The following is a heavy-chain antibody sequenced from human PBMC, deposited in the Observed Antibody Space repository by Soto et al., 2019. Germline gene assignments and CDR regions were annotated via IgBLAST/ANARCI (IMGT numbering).Heavy chain of an antibody. CDR2: IIPIFGTA. V-gene: IGHV1-69*12. CDR3: ARPRGLYYYDSSGYKRGGFDY. D-gene: IGHD3-22*01. CDR1: GGTFSSYA. Sequence: QVQLVQSGAEVKKPGSSVKVSCKASGGTFSSYAISWVRQAPGQGLEWMGGIIPIFGTANYARKFQGRVTITADESTSTAYMELSSLRSEDTAVYYCARPRGLYYYDSSGYKRGGFDYWGQGTLVTVSS. J-gene: IGHJ4*02.